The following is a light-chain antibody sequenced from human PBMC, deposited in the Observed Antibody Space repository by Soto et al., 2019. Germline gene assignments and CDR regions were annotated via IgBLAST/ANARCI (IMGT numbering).Light chain of an antibody. Sequence: EIVLTQSPCTLSLSPGERATLSCRASQSVSIHLAWYQQKPGQAPRVLIYDASTRATGIPARFSGSGSGSETALTISIRRLEPEDFAVYHCQQYRSLRTFGQGTKVDI. CDR3: QQYRSLRT. J-gene: IGKJ1*01. V-gene: IGKV3-15*01. CDR2: DAS. CDR1: QSVSIH.